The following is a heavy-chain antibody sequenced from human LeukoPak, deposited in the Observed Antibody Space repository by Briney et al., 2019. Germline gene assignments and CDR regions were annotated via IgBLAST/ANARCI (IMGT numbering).Heavy chain of an antibody. D-gene: IGHD4-17*01. CDR1: GFTFNNYW. Sequence: GGSLRLSCEASGFTFNNYWMSWVRQSPGKGLEWVANIKQDGSAGYYVDSVKGRFTISRDNAKNSLYLQLNSLRAEDTAVYYCARNDNGDSSTVGAFDIWGQGTMVTVFS. J-gene: IGHJ3*02. CDR2: IKQDGSAG. CDR3: ARNDNGDSSTVGAFDI. V-gene: IGHV3-7*01.